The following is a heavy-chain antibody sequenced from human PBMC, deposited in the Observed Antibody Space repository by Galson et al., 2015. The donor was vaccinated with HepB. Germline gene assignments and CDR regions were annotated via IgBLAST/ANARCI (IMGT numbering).Heavy chain of an antibody. CDR2: INHGGRS. Sequence: ETLSLTCAVYGGSFSEYNWTWVRQSPGKGPEWIGEINHGGRSNYNPSLRSRVTISVDTSQNQFSLTLTSVAAADTAVYYCARGGGHCGGIRCHPLDHWGRGSLITVSS. V-gene: IGHV4-34*01. D-gene: IGHD2-21*01. CDR1: GGSFSEYN. CDR3: ARGGGHCGGIRCHPLDH. J-gene: IGHJ4*02.